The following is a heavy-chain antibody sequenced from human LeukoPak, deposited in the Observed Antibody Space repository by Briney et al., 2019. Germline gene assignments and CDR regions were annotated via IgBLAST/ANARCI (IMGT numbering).Heavy chain of an antibody. CDR1: GGYIGSYY. D-gene: IGHD4-17*01. Sequence: PSETLSLTCTVSGGYIGSYYWSWIRRPAGKGLEWIGRIHTTENTDCNPSLKSRVTMSVDMSTSQVSLTLTSVTAADTAVYYCAREGDYGDYSKSFYYMDVWGKGTTVTVSS. J-gene: IGHJ6*03. CDR3: AREGDYGDYSKSFYYMDV. CDR2: IHTTENT. V-gene: IGHV4-4*07.